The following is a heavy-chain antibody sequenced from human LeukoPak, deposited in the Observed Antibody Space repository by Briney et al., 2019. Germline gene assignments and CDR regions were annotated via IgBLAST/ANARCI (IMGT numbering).Heavy chain of an antibody. D-gene: IGHD3-10*01. CDR1: GFTFSSYS. CDR3: ARASGSGRLPEDY. J-gene: IGHJ4*02. V-gene: IGHV3-48*04. Sequence: GGSLRPSCAASGFTFSSYSMNWVRQAPGKGLEWIAYISSSNSTIYYADSVKGRYTISRDNATNSLYLQMNSLRAEDTAVYYCARASGSGRLPEDYWGQGTLVTVSS. CDR2: ISSSNSTI.